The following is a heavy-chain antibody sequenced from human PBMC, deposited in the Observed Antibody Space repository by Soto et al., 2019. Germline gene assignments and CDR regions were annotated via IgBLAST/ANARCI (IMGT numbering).Heavy chain of an antibody. V-gene: IGHV3-11*01. CDR2: ISSGGTTI. CDR3: ARDLQALLFPDVFDI. J-gene: IGHJ3*02. D-gene: IGHD3-10*02. CDR1: GFTFKDFC. Sequence: QVQLVESGGGLVKPGGSLRLSCAVSGFTFKDFCMGWIRQAPGKGLEWVSYISSGGTTIYYADSVKGRFTSSRDNAKNSMYLQMNSLRAEDTAVYYCARDLQALLFPDVFDIWGQCTMVTVSS.